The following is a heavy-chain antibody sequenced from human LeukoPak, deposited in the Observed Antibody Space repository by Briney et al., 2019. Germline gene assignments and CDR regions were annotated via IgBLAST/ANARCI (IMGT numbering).Heavy chain of an antibody. D-gene: IGHD2-2*01. V-gene: IGHV1-3*03. CDR3: ARGPRYHDYFDY. J-gene: IGHJ4*02. Sequence: ASVKVSCKASGGTFSSYAISWVRQAPGQRLEWMGWINAGNGNTKYSQEFQGRVTITRDTSASTAYMELSSLRSEDMAVYYCARGPRYHDYFDYWGQGTLVTVSS. CDR2: INAGNGNT. CDR1: GGTFSSYA.